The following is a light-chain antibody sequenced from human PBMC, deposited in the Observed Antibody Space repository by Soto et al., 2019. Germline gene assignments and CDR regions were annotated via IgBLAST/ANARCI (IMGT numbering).Light chain of an antibody. CDR3: QQEGSVWT. Sequence: EIVLTQSPGTLSLSPGERATLSCRASQSVSSSYLAGYQQKPGQAPRLLIYGASSRATGIPDRFSGSGSGTDFTLTISRLEPEDFAMYHWQQEGSVWTVGQGSKV. J-gene: IGKJ1*01. CDR2: GAS. CDR1: QSVSSSY. V-gene: IGKV3-20*01.